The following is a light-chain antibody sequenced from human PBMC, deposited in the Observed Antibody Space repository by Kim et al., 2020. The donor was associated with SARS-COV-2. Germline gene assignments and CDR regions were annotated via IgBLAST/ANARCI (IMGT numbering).Light chain of an antibody. Sequence: QSVLTQPASVSGSPGQSITISCTGTSSDVGGYNYVSWYQQHPGKAPKLMIYDVSKRPSGVSNRFSGSKSGNTASLTISWLQAEDEADYYCSSYTSSSTYVFGTGTKVTVL. CDR1: SSDVGGYNY. V-gene: IGLV2-14*01. J-gene: IGLJ1*01. CDR2: DVS. CDR3: SSYTSSSTYV.